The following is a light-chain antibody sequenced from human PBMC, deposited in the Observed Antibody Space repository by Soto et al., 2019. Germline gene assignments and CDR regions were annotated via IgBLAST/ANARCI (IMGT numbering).Light chain of an antibody. CDR3: SSYAGSILI. V-gene: IGLV2-8*01. CDR1: RSDIGGYNY. J-gene: IGLJ2*01. CDR2: EVT. Sequence: QSGLTQPPSASGSPGQSVTISCTGTRSDIGGYNYVSWYQQHPGKTPKLMIYEVTKRPSGVPDRFSGSKSGNTASLTVSGLQAEDEADYYCSSYAGSILIFGGGTKLTVL.